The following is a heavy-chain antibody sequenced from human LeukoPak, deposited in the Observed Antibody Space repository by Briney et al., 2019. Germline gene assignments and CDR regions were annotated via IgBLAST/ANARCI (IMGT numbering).Heavy chain of an antibody. J-gene: IGHJ6*03. D-gene: IGHD3-16*01. Sequence: SETLSLTCTVSASSISSGYFWGCIRPPPGGGLEWIGSIYHNGDTYYTPSLKSRVSISVDTSKNQFSLKLSSVTAADTAVYFCARGGGLRWLYYYMDVWGRGTTVTVSS. CDR3: ARGGGLRWLYYYMDV. CDR2: IYHNGDT. CDR1: ASSISSGYF. V-gene: IGHV4-38-2*02.